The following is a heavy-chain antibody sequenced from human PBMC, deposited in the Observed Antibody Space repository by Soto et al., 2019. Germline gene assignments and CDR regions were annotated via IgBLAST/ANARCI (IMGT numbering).Heavy chain of an antibody. Sequence: GASVKVSCKSSGYTFTGYYMHCVRQAPGQGLEWMGWINPNSGGTNYAQKFQGWVTMTRDTSISTAYMELSRLRSDDTAVYYCARDYYDFWSGATGMDVWGQGTTVTVSS. CDR3: ARDYYDFWSGATGMDV. D-gene: IGHD3-3*01. CDR1: GYTFTGYY. J-gene: IGHJ6*02. CDR2: INPNSGGT. V-gene: IGHV1-2*04.